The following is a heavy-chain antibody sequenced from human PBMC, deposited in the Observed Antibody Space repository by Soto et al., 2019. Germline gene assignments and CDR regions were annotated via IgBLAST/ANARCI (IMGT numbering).Heavy chain of an antibody. CDR3: ARLGLTTVTVFDY. CDR1: DDSITSGAYY. D-gene: IGHD4-17*01. V-gene: IGHV4-39*07. Sequence: SETLSLTCTVSDDSITSGAYYWGLIRQPPGKGLEWIGTIQYRGSTYYNPSLKSRVTISVDTSKNQFSLKLSSVTAADTAVYYCARLGLTTVTVFDYWGQGTLVTVSS. J-gene: IGHJ4*02. CDR2: IQYRGST.